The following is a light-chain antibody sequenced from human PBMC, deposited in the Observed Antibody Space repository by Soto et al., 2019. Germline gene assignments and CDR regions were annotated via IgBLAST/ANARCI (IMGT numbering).Light chain of an antibody. CDR1: QSVSSY. V-gene: IGKV3-11*01. Sequence: EIVLTQSPATLSLSPGVRATLSCRASQSVSSYLAWYQQKPGQAPRLLIYDASNRATGIPARFSGSGSGTDFTLTINSLEPEDFAVYYCQQRSNWPPFGQGTKLEIK. CDR2: DAS. CDR3: QQRSNWPP. J-gene: IGKJ2*01.